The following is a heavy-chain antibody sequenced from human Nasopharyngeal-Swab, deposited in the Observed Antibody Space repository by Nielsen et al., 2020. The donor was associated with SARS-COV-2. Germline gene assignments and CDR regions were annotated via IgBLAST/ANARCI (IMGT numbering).Heavy chain of an antibody. CDR2: INPNSGGT. CDR1: GYTFTGYY. J-gene: IGHJ6*02. Sequence: ASVKVSCKASGYTFTGYYMHWVRQAPGQGLEWMGRINPNSGGTNYAQKFQGRVTMTRDTSISTAYMELSRLRSDDTAVYYYARSVAGTTHYYYYYGMDVWGQGTTVTVSS. V-gene: IGHV1-2*06. D-gene: IGHD6-19*01. CDR3: ARSVAGTTHYYYYYGMDV.